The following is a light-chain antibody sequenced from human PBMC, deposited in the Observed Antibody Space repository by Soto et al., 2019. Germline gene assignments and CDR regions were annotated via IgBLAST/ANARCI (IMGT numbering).Light chain of an antibody. CDR2: DAS. J-gene: IGKJ4*01. Sequence: AIQLTQSPSSLSASIGDRVTITCRARQGIGSALAWYQQAPGKPPKLLIFDASTLENGVPSRFSGGGSGRDFTLTISSLQPEDFATYYCLLFNTYPQAFGGGTKVAIK. CDR1: QGIGSA. CDR3: LLFNTYPQA. V-gene: IGKV1-13*02.